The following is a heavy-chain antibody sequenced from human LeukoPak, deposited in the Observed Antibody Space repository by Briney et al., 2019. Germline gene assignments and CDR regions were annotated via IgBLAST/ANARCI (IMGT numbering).Heavy chain of an antibody. CDR3: ARSHSLPGSSWYRAPYGMDV. J-gene: IGHJ6*02. CDR1: GGSFSGYY. Sequence: SETLSLTCAVYGGSFSGYYWSWIRQPPGKGLEWIGEINRSGSTNYNPSLKSRVTISVDTSKNQFSLKLSSVTAADTAVYYCARSHSLPGSSWYRAPYGMDVWGQGTTVTVSS. CDR2: INRSGST. V-gene: IGHV4-34*01. D-gene: IGHD6-13*01.